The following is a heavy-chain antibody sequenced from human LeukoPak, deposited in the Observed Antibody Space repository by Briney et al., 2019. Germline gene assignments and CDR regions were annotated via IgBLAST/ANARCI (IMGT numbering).Heavy chain of an antibody. J-gene: IGHJ6*02. D-gene: IGHD6-6*01. V-gene: IGHV1-18*01. Sequence: VASVKVSCKASGYTFTSYGISWVRQAPGQGLEWMGWISAYNGNTNYAQKLQGRVTMTTDTSTSTAYMELRSLRSDDTAVYYCAREDSSSPGYGMDVWGQGTTVTVSS. CDR3: AREDSSSPGYGMDV. CDR2: ISAYNGNT. CDR1: GYTFTSYG.